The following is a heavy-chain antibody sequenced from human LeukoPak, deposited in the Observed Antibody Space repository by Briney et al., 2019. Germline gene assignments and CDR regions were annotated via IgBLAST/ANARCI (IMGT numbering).Heavy chain of an antibody. D-gene: IGHD2-15*01. CDR2: IYNTGST. J-gene: IGHJ4*02. CDR1: GESIISSYF. CDR3: AKCASGSLVV. V-gene: IGHV4-4*07. Sequence: SETLSLTCTVSGESIISSYFWSWIRQPAGKGLEWIGRIYNTGSTDFNPSLKSRVTMSVDTSKNQFSLKLSSVTAADTAVYYCAKCASGSLVVWGQGTLVTVSS.